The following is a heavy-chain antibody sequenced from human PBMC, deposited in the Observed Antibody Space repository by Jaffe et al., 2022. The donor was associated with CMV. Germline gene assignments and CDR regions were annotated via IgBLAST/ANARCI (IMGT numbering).Heavy chain of an antibody. Sequence: EVQLLESGGGLVQPGGSLRLSCAASGFTFSNYAMAWVRQAPGKGLEWVSSITADGISTYYADTVKGRFAISRDNSKNTHYLQLNSLRAEDTAVYYCAKVSDYDILVGYFHYNYFDPWGQGTLVTVSS. CDR2: ITADGIST. V-gene: IGHV3-23*01. CDR3: AKVSDYDILVGYFHYNYFDP. D-gene: IGHD3-9*01. J-gene: IGHJ5*02. CDR1: GFTFSNYA.